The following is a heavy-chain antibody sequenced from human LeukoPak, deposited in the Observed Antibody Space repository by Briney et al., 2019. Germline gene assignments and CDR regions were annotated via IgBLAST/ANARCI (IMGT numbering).Heavy chain of an antibody. CDR2: IIPIFGTA. V-gene: IGHV1-69*13. J-gene: IGHJ4*02. CDR3: ARHYASGSSSPNYYFDY. D-gene: IGHD3-10*01. CDR1: GGTFSSYA. Sequence: SVKVSCKSSGGTFSSYAISWVRQPPAQGLEWMGGIIPIFGTANYAQTFQGRGTITADESTSTAYMELSSLRSEDTAVYYCARHYASGSSSPNYYFDYWGQGTLFTVSS.